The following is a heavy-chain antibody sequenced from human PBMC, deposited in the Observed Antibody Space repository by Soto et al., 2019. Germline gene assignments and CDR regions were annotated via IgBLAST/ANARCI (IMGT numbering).Heavy chain of an antibody. CDR2: ISWNSGSI. Sequence: EVQLVESGGGLVQPGRSLRLYCAASGFTFDDYAMHWVRQAPGKGLEWVSGISWNSGSIGYADSVKGRFTISRDNAKNSLYLQMNSLRAEDTALYYCAKSSDTAMALYWYFDLWGRGTLVTVSS. CDR1: GFTFDDYA. D-gene: IGHD5-18*01. V-gene: IGHV3-9*01. CDR3: AKSSDTAMALYWYFDL. J-gene: IGHJ2*01.